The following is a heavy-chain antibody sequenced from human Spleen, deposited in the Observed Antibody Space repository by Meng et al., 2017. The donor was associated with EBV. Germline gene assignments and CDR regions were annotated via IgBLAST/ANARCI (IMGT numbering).Heavy chain of an antibody. J-gene: IGHJ4*02. CDR1: GDSISSSSY. CDR3: ASHDYFNTRWYVNF. CDR2: IYSRGST. D-gene: IGHD2/OR15-2a*01. Sequence: QPLLQRSGPGLVKTSETLSLTFTVSGDSISSSSYWVWIRQPPGKGLEWIGSIYSRGSTFYNPSLESRLTMSVDTSKNQFSLKLTSLTAADTALYYCASHDYFNTRWYVNFWGQGTLVTVSS. V-gene: IGHV4-39*01.